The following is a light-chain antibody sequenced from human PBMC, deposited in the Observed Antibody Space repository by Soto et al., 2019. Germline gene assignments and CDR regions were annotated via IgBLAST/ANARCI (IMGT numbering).Light chain of an antibody. CDR1: QSISRS. Sequence: IQMTQSPSTLSASVGDRVTITCRASQSISRSLAWYQQKPGKAPKLLIYDASSLESGVPSRFSGSGSGTEFTLSISSLQPDDFATFYCQQYNSYWTFGQGTKVDIK. J-gene: IGKJ1*01. CDR2: DAS. V-gene: IGKV1-5*01. CDR3: QQYNSYWT.